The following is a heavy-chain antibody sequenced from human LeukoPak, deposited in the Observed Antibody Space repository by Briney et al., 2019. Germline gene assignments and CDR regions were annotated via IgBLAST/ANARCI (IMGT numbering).Heavy chain of an antibody. V-gene: IGHV3-21*01. J-gene: IGHJ6*02. D-gene: IGHD3-3*01. CDR3: ARDQEGEDFGVVIGVYYYYYGMDV. CDR2: ISSSSSYI. CDR1: GFTFSSYA. Sequence: GGSLRLSCAASGFTFSSYAMNWVRQAPGKGLEWVSSISSSSSYIYYADSVKGRFTISRDNAKNSLYLQMNSLRAEDTAVYYCARDQEGEDFGVVIGVYYYYYGMDVWGQGTTVTVSS.